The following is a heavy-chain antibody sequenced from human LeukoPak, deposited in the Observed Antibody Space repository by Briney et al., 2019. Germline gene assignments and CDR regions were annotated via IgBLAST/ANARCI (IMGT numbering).Heavy chain of an antibody. CDR1: GFTFGSYV. V-gene: IGHV3-23*01. D-gene: IGHD6-13*01. J-gene: IGHJ4*02. CDR3: AKDQFEGIPSGLAAAGFDY. Sequence: GGSLRLSCAASGFTFGSYVMTWVRQAPGRGLEWISGISVSGGNTYYADSVKGRFTISRDNSKNTLYLQMNSLRAEDTAVYYCAKDQFEGIPSGLAAAGFDYWGQGTLVTVSS. CDR2: ISVSGGNT.